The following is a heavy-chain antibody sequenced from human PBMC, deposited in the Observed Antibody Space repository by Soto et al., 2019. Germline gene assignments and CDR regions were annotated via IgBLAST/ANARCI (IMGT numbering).Heavy chain of an antibody. CDR2: IYSGGST. CDR3: ARSWGMDV. Sequence: PGGSLRLSFSASGFTVSSHYMSWVRQAPGKGVEWISVIYSGGSTYYADSVEGRFTISRDNSKNSLYLQMNSLRAEDTAVCYCARSWGMDVWGQGTTVTVSS. V-gene: IGHV3-53*01. CDR1: GFTVSSHY. J-gene: IGHJ6*02.